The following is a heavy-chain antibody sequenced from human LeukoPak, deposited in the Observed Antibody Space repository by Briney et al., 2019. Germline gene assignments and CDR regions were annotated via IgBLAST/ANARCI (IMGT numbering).Heavy chain of an antibody. D-gene: IGHD6-19*01. Sequence: GGSLRLSCAASGVTFSSYAMSWVRQAPGRGLEWVSAISGSGGSTYYADSVKGRFTISRDNSKNTLYLQMNSLRAEDTAVYYCAKGVHSSGWYQDYWGQGTLVTVSS. CDR1: GVTFSSYA. V-gene: IGHV3-23*01. CDR2: ISGSGGST. J-gene: IGHJ4*02. CDR3: AKGVHSSGWYQDY.